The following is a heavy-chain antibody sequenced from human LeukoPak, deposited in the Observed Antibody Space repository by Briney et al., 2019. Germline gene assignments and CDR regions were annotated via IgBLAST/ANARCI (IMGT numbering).Heavy chain of an antibody. CDR2: IYYSGST. J-gene: IGHJ4*02. Sequence: SETLSLTCTVSGGSISSYYWSWIRQPPGKGLEWIGYIYYSGSTNYNPSLKSRVTISVDTSKNQFSLKLRSVTAADTAVYYCARERTTGTTFDYWGQGTLVTVSS. D-gene: IGHD1-1*01. CDR1: GGSISSYY. CDR3: ARERTTGTTFDY. V-gene: IGHV4-59*01.